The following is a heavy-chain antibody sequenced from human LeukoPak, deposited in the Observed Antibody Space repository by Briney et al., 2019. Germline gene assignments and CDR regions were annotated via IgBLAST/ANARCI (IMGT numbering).Heavy chain of an antibody. CDR2: IIPILGIA. Sequence: GASVKVSCKASGGTFSSYAISWVRQAPGQGLEWMGRIIPILGIANYAQKFQGRVTITADKSTSTAYMELSSLRSEDTAVYYCAQYSSSSYYFDYWGQGTLVTVSS. CDR3: AQYSSSSYYFDY. D-gene: IGHD6-6*01. V-gene: IGHV1-69*04. J-gene: IGHJ4*02. CDR1: GGTFSSYA.